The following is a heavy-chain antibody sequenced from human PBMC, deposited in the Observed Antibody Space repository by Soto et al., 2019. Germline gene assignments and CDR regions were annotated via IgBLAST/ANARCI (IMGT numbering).Heavy chain of an antibody. D-gene: IGHD2-8*02. Sequence: SETLSLTCTVSGGPVRDAYSYWTWIRQPPGKGLEWMGYLSYTGSTYYNPSLRNRATISVDESSNHLSLRLSSVTAADTAVYYCARELEGGVFDIWGRGTLVTVS. CDR3: ARELEGGVFDI. J-gene: IGHJ3*02. CDR1: GGPVRDAYSY. V-gene: IGHV4-30-4*01. CDR2: LSYTGST.